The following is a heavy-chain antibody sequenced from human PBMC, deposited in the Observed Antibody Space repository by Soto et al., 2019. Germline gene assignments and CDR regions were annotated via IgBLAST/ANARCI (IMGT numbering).Heavy chain of an antibody. CDR3: TRDRVTVTPYYYYYMDV. V-gene: IGHV3-49*03. CDR1: GFTFGDYA. J-gene: IGHJ6*03. CDR2: IRSKAYGGTT. D-gene: IGHD4-17*01. Sequence: GGSLRLSCTASGFTFGDYAMSWFRQAPGKGLEWVGFIRSKAYGGTTEYAASVKGRFTISRDDSKSIAYLQMNSLKTEDTAVYYCTRDRVTVTPYYYYYMDVWGKGTTVTVSS.